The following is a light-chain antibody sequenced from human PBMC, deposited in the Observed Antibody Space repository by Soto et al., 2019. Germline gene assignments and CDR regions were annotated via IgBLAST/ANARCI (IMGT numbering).Light chain of an antibody. Sequence: DIVMTQSPDSLAVSLGERATINCKSTQSVLYSSNNKNYLAWYQQKPGQPPKLLIYWASTRESGVPDRFSGSVSGTDFTLTISSLHAEDVAVFYCQQCYSTPYSFRLGTKLDIK. CDR3: QQCYSTPYS. CDR2: WAS. J-gene: IGKJ2*01. CDR1: QSVLYSSNNKNY. V-gene: IGKV4-1*01.